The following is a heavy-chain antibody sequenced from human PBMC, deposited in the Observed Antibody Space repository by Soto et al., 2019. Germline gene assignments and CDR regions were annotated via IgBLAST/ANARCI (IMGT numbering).Heavy chain of an antibody. V-gene: IGHV4-34*01. CDR3: ARSPGRWTHQDTYYFDY. J-gene: IGHJ4*02. Sequence: SETLSLTCAVYGGSFSGYYWSWIRQPPGKGLEWIGEINHSGSTNYNPSLKGRVTISVDTSKNQFSLKLSSVTAADTAVYYCARSPGRWTHQDTYYFDYWGQGTLVTVSS. CDR2: INHSGST. CDR1: GGSFSGYY. D-gene: IGHD5-18*01.